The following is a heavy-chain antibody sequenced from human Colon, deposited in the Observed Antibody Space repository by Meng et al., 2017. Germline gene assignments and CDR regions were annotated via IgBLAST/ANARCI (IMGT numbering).Heavy chain of an antibody. CDR2: VKQDETEK. CDR1: GFTFSSYW. J-gene: IGHJ4*02. Sequence: GGSLRLSCAASGFTFSSYWMSWVRQAPGKGLEWVANVKQDETEKFYVDSVKGRFTVSRDNAQNLLYLQMNSLRTGDTAVYYCARLEFGGDDRTFAYWGQGALVTVSS. CDR3: ARLEFGGDDRTFAY. D-gene: IGHD5-12*01. V-gene: IGHV3-7*01.